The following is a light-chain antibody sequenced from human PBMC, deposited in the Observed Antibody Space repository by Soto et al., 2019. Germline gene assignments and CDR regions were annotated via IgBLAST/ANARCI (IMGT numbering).Light chain of an antibody. V-gene: IGKV3-20*01. CDR1: QSVSSSY. CDR3: QQYGSSPPYT. Sequence: EIVLTQSPGTLSLSPGERATLSCRGSQSVSSSYLAWYQQKPGQAPRLLTYGASSRATGIPDRFSGSGSGTDFTLTISRLEPEDFAVYYCQQYGSSPPYTFGQGTKLEIK. CDR2: GAS. J-gene: IGKJ2*01.